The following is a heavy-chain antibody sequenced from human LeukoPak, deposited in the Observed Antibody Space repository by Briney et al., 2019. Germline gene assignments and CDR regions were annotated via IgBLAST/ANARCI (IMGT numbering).Heavy chain of an antibody. J-gene: IGHJ4*02. CDR3: ARDHPRGVPYYFDY. CDR2: ISAYNGNT. Sequence: GESLKISCKGSGYSFTSYGISWVRQAPGQGLEWMGWISAYNGNTNYAQKLQGRVTMTTDTSTSTAYMELRSLRSDDTAVYYCARDHPRGVPYYFDYWGQGTLVTVSS. CDR1: GYSFTSYG. D-gene: IGHD3-10*01. V-gene: IGHV1-18*01.